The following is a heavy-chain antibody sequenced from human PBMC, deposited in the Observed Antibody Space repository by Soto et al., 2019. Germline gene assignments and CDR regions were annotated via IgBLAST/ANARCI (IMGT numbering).Heavy chain of an antibody. J-gene: IGHJ5*01. D-gene: IGHD3-16*01. CDR2: TYYRSKWYY. Sequence: SQTLSLTCAISGDSVSSTHATWGWIRQSPSRGLEWLGRTYYRSKWYYDYALSLKSRITSNPDTSNNQRSPQLNSVPPDDTAVYYCVRLIGNSWLDSWGQGTLVTVSS. CDR3: VRLIGNSWLDS. V-gene: IGHV6-1*01. CDR1: GDSVSSTHAT.